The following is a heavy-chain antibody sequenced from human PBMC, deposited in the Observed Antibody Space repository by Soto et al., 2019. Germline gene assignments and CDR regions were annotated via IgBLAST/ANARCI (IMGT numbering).Heavy chain of an antibody. CDR1: GGTIRSYA. J-gene: IGHJ4*02. V-gene: IGHV1-69*13. D-gene: IGHD5-12*01. CDR3: AREFTNGYSGYDS. Sequence: GDSVRVSCKASGGTIRSYAISWVRQAPGQGLEWMGGIIPIFGTANYAQKFQGRVTITADESTSTAYMELSSLRSEDTAVYYCAREFTNGYSGYDSWCQGTLVTVSS. CDR2: IIPIFGTA.